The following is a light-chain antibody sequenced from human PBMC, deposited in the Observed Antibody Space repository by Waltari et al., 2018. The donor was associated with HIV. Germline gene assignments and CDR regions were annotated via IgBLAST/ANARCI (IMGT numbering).Light chain of an antibody. CDR2: EVS. V-gene: IGLV2-14*01. CDR1: TSDVGGYKY. Sequence: QSAPTQPASVSGSPGQSITISCTGTTSDVGGYKYVSWYQQHPGKAPKLMIYEVSNRPSGVANRFSGSKSDNTASLTISGLQAEDEGDYYCTSYTSSSTLVFGGGTKLTVL. CDR3: TSYTSSSTLV. J-gene: IGLJ2*01.